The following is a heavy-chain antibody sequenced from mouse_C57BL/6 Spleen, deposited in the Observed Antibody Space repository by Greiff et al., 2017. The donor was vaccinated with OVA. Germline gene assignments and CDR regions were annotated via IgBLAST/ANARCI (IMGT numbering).Heavy chain of an antibody. CDR1: GYTFTSYW. J-gene: IGHJ2*01. V-gene: IGHV1-52*01. Sequence: QVQLQQPGAELVRPGSSVKLSCKASGYTFTSYWMHWVKQRPIQGLEWIGNIDPSDSETHYNQKFKDKATLTVAKSSSTAYMQLSSLTSEDSAVYYCAREFDYYGSSYDYWGQGTTLTVSS. CDR2: IDPSDSET. CDR3: AREFDYYGSSYDY. D-gene: IGHD1-1*01.